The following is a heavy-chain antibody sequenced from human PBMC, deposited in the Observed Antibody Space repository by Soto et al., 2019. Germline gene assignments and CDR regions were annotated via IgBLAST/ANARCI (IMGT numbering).Heavy chain of an antibody. CDR1: GYTFTSYG. CDR3: ARDGRNGGSYSGDY. Sequence: QVQLGQSGAEVKKPLASVKVSCKASGYTFTSYGISWVRQAPGQGREWMGWISAYNGNTNYAQKLQGRVTMTTDTATRTAYMELRSLRCDDTAVYYCARDGRNGGSYSGDYWGQGTLVTVSS. D-gene: IGHD1-26*01. J-gene: IGHJ4*02. V-gene: IGHV1-18*04. CDR2: ISAYNGNT.